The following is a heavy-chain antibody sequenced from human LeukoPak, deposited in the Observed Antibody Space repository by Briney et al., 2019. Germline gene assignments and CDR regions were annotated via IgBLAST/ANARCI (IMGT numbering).Heavy chain of an antibody. Sequence: KASETLSLTCTVSGGSISSYYWSWIRQPPGKGLEWIGYIYYSGSTNYNPSLKSRVTISVDTSKNQFSLKLTSVTAADTAVYYCARVNWSGYDFRGAFDIWGQGTVVTVSS. J-gene: IGHJ3*02. V-gene: IGHV4-59*01. CDR2: IYYSGST. CDR3: ARVNWSGYDFRGAFDI. D-gene: IGHD5-12*01. CDR1: GGSISSYY.